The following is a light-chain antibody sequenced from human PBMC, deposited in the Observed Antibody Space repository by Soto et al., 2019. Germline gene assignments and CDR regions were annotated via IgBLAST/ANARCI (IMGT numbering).Light chain of an antibody. CDR3: TSYTRSSTLYV. J-gene: IGLJ1*01. CDR1: SSDVGGYNY. V-gene: IGLV2-14*01. Sequence: QSALTQPASVSGSPGQSITISCTGTSSDVGGYNYVSWYQQHPGKAPKLMIYDVNNRPSGVSNRFSGSKSGNTASLTISGLQAEDEADYYCTSYTRSSTLYVFGTGTQLTVL. CDR2: DVN.